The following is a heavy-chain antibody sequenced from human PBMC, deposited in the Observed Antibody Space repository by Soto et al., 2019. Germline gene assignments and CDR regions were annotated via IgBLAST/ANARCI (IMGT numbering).Heavy chain of an antibody. CDR3: ARVLGDGSGSYVDY. J-gene: IGHJ4*02. CDR2: ISVYNGNT. Sequence: GASVKVSCKASGYTFTSYGISWVRQAPGQGLEWMGWISVYNGNTNFAQKLQGRFTLTTDTFTSTAYMELRSLRSDDTVVYYCARVLGDGSGSYVDYWGQGTLVTVSS. V-gene: IGHV1-18*01. CDR1: GYTFTSYG. D-gene: IGHD3-10*01.